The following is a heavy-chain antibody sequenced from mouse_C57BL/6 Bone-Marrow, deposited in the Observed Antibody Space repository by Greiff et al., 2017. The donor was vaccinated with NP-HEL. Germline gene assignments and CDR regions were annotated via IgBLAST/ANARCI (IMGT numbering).Heavy chain of an antibody. CDR1: GFNIKDDY. V-gene: IGHV14-4*01. CDR3: TTLVATEDAMDY. CDR2: IDPENGDT. Sequence: VTLKESGAGLVRPGASVKLSCTASGFNIKDDYMHWVKQRPEQGLEWIGWIDPENGDTEYASKFQGKATITADTSSNTAYLQLSSLTSEDTAVYYCTTLVATEDAMDYWGQGTSVTVSS. J-gene: IGHJ4*01. D-gene: IGHD1-1*01.